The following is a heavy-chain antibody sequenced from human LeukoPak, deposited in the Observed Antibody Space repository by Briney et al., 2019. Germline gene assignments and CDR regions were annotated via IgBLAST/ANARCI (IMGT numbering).Heavy chain of an antibody. V-gene: IGHV5-51*01. CDR2: IYPGDSDT. D-gene: IGHD6-19*01. Sequence: GESLKISCKGSGYSFTSYWIGWVRQMPGKGLEWMGNIYPGDSDTRYSPSFQGQVTISADKSVSTAYLQWSSLKASDTAMYYCARRSGSSGWYFDYWGQGTLVTVSS. CDR1: GYSFTSYW. CDR3: ARRSGSSGWYFDY. J-gene: IGHJ4*02.